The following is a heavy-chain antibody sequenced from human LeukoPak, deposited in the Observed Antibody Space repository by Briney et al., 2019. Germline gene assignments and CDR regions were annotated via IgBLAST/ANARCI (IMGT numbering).Heavy chain of an antibody. V-gene: IGHV1-46*01. Sequence: ASVKVSCKASGYAFTTYYMHWVRQAPGQGLEWMGIINPSSGSTTYAQKFQGRVTMTRDTSTSTVYMELSSLRSDDTAVYYCARDALDGSGYHWYFDLRGRGTQVTVSS. D-gene: IGHD3-22*01. CDR3: ARDALDGSGYHWYFDL. J-gene: IGHJ2*01. CDR1: GYAFTTYY. CDR2: INPSSGST.